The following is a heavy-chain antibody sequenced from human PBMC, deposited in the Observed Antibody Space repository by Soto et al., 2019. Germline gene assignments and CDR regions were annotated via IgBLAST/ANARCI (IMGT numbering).Heavy chain of an antibody. D-gene: IGHD3-22*01. Sequence: QVQLVQSGTEVKKPGASMKVSCKASGYSFGTSGISWVRQAPGQGLEWMGWISAYNGNTNYEQKLQDRVTMTTETSTNTAYLGLRSLRSEDTAVYYCARAGQDYDSSGYANWGQGTLVTVSS. J-gene: IGHJ4*02. V-gene: IGHV1-18*01. CDR3: ARAGQDYDSSGYAN. CDR2: ISAYNGNT. CDR1: GYSFGTSG.